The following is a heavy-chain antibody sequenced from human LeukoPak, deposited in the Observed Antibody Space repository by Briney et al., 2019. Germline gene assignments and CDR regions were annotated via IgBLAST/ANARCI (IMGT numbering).Heavy chain of an antibody. D-gene: IGHD1-26*01. CDR1: GCSISSYY. J-gene: IGHJ4*02. Sequence: SETLSLTCAASGCSISSYYWSWIRQAPGKGLEWIGYISYSGSTNYNPSLKSRVTISVDTSKNQFSLKLSSVTAADTAVYYCARHDGGSYLRDLQYSVDYWGQGNLVTVSS. CDR3: ARHDGGSYLRDLQYSVDY. CDR2: ISYSGST. V-gene: IGHV4-59*08.